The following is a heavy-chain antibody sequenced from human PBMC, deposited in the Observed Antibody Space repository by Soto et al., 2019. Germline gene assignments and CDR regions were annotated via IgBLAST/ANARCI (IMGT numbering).Heavy chain of an antibody. CDR2: MKSNSDGGRT. D-gene: IGHD2-15*01. J-gene: IGHJ6*02. V-gene: IGHV3-15*07. Sequence: EVQLVESGGGLVKPGGSLRLSCAASGFTFYNSWMNWVRQAPGKGLEWVGRMKSNSDGGRTDYAAPVKGRFTISRDDSENMLYLQMNSLKTEDTAVYYCTTGSVEGVWGQGTTVSVSS. CDR3: TTGSVEGV. CDR1: GFTFYNSW.